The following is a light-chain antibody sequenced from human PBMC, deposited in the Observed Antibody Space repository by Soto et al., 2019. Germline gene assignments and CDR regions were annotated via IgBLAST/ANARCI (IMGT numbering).Light chain of an antibody. CDR3: QQYGSSPTT. CDR1: QSVSNSY. CDR2: GAS. V-gene: IGKV3-20*01. Sequence: EIVLTQSPGTLSLSPGERATLSCRASQSVSNSYLAWYQQKPGRAPRLPIYGASSRATDIPDRFSGSGSGTDFTLTISRLEPVDSAVYYCQQYGSSPTTFGQGTKVEIK. J-gene: IGKJ1*01.